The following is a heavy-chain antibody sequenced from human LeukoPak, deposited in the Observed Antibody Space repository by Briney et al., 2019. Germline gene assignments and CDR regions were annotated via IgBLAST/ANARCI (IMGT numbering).Heavy chain of an antibody. V-gene: IGHV3-21*01. CDR1: GFTFSTYS. D-gene: IGHD2/OR15-2a*01. Sequence: KAGGSLRLSCAASGFTFSTYSMNWVRQSPGKGLEWVSSISSGSKYIYYADSVKGRFTSSRDNAKNSLYLQMNSLRAEDTAIYYCARVSDYYFYMDVWGKGTTVTVPS. CDR3: ARVSDYYFYMDV. CDR2: ISSGSKYI. J-gene: IGHJ6*03.